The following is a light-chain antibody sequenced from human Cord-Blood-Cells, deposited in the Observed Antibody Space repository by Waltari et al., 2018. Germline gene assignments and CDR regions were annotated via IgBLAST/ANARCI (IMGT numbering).Light chain of an antibody. V-gene: IGKV4-1*01. CDR3: QQYYSTPWT. Sequence: DILMTQSPDSLSVSLGERATINGKCSQSVLYSANHKNYLAWYQHKPGQPPKLSIDWAATRESGVPDRFSGSGSGTDFTLTISSLQAEDVAGYYCQQYYSTPWTFGQGTKVEIK. J-gene: IGKJ1*01. CDR2: WAA. CDR1: QSVLYSANHKNY.